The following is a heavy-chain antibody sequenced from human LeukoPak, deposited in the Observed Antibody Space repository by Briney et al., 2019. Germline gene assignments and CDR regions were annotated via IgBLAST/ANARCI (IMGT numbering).Heavy chain of an antibody. J-gene: IGHJ4*02. CDR3: ATLSSGSYFGAAIGGIDY. D-gene: IGHD1-26*01. V-gene: IGHV1-24*01. Sequence: ASVKVSCKVSGYTLTELSMHWVRQAPGKGLEWMGGFDPEDGETIYAQKSQGRVTMTEDTSTDTAYMELSSLRSEDTAVYYCATLSSGSYFGAAIGGIDYWGQGTLVTVSS. CDR1: GYTLTELS. CDR2: FDPEDGET.